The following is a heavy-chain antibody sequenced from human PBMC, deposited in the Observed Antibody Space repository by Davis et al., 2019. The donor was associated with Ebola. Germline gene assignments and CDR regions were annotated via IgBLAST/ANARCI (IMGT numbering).Heavy chain of an antibody. Sequence: ASVKVSCKASGYRFTSYYMHWVRQAPGQGLEWMGIINPITGGTNYAQNFQVRVNMTRDTSTSTVYMELSSLRSEDTAVYYCAREGGLYYDSSGYGFDIWGQGTMVKVSS. V-gene: IGHV1-46*01. D-gene: IGHD3-22*01. J-gene: IGHJ3*02. CDR1: GYRFTSYY. CDR3: AREGGLYYDSSGYGFDI. CDR2: INPITGGT.